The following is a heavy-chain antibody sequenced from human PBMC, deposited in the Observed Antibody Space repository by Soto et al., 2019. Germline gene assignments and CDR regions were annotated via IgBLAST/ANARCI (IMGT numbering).Heavy chain of an antibody. CDR2: IYYSGST. D-gene: IGHD3-22*01. CDR1: GGSISSGDYY. J-gene: IGHJ4*02. Sequence: QVQLQESGPGLVKPSQTLSLTCTVSGGSISSGDYYWSWIRQPPGKGLEWIGYIYYSGSTYYNPSRNIRVTISVDTSKNQFSLKLSSVTAADTAVYYCARRSEYYDSSGNPFDYWGQGTLVTVSS. V-gene: IGHV4-30-4*01. CDR3: ARRSEYYDSSGNPFDY.